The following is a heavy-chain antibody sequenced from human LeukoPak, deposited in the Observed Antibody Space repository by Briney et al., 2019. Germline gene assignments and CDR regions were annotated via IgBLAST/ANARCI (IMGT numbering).Heavy chain of an antibody. Sequence: SQTLSLTCTVSGGSISSGSYYWSWIRQPAGKGLEWIGRIYTSGSTNYNPSLKSRVTISVDTSKNQFSLKLSSVTAADTAVYYCARSLLWFGESSYYYMDVWGKGTTVTISS. D-gene: IGHD3-10*01. CDR1: GGSISSGSYY. V-gene: IGHV4-61*02. CDR2: IYTSGST. J-gene: IGHJ6*03. CDR3: ARSLLWFGESSYYYMDV.